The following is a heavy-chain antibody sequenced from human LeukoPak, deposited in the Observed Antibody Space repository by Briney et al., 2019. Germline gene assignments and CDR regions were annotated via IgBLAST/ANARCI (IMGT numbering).Heavy chain of an antibody. V-gene: IGHV1-69*13. Sequence: SVRVSCKASGGTFSSYAISWVRQAPGQGLEWMGGIIPIFGTANYAQKFQGRVTITADESTSTAYMELSSLRSEDTAVYYCARDSHPSGSYYYYGMDVWGQGTTVTVSS. CDR1: GGTFSSYA. D-gene: IGHD6-25*01. J-gene: IGHJ6*02. CDR3: ARDSHPSGSYYYYGMDV. CDR2: IIPIFGTA.